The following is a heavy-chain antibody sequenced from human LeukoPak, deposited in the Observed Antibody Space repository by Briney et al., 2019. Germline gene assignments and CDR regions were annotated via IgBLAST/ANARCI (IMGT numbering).Heavy chain of an antibody. CDR3: AKAKPQGSDRDFDY. V-gene: IGHV1-2*06. CDR1: GYTLTELS. J-gene: IGHJ4*02. CDR2: INPNSGGT. D-gene: IGHD1-14*01. Sequence: ASVKVSCKVSGYTLTELSMHWVRQAPGQGLEWMGRINPNSGGTNYAQKFQGRVTMTGDTSITTAYMELNSLRSDDTAVYYCAKAKPQGSDRDFDYWGQGTLVTVSS.